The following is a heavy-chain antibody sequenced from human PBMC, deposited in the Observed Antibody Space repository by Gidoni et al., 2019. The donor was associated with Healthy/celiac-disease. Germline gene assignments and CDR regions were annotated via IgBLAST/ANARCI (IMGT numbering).Heavy chain of an antibody. J-gene: IGHJ4*02. Sequence: QVQLVQSGAEVKKPGASVKVSCKASGYPFTSYYMHWVRQAPGQGLEWMGIINPSGGSTSYAQKFQGRVTMTRDTSTSTVYMELSSLRSEDTAVYYCARARDYYDSSGYLAYYFDYWGQGTLVTVSS. CDR3: ARARDYYDSSGYLAYYFDY. V-gene: IGHV1-46*03. CDR2: INPSGGST. D-gene: IGHD3-22*01. CDR1: GYPFTSYY.